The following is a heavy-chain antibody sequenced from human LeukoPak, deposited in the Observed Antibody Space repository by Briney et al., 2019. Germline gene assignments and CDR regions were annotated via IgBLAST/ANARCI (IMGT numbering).Heavy chain of an antibody. CDR2: ISAYNGNT. CDR1: GYTFTSYG. Sequence: GASVKVSCKASGYTFTSYGISWVRQAPGQGLEWMGWISAYNGNTNYAQKLQGRVTMTTDTSTSTAYMELRSLRSDDTAVYYCARECYGSGSYLVAEYFQHWGQGTLVTVSS. J-gene: IGHJ1*01. V-gene: IGHV1-18*01. D-gene: IGHD3-10*01. CDR3: ARECYGSGSYLVAEYFQH.